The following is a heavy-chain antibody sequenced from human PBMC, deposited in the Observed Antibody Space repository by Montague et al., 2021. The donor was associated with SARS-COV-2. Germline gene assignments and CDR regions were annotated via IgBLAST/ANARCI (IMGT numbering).Heavy chain of an antibody. CDR3: ARGLGAPGDFYATDV. J-gene: IGHJ6*02. D-gene: IGHD2-21*02. CDR1: GGSFSGHY. Sequence: SETLSLTCAVYGGSFSGHYWTWIRQPPGKGLEWIGEINHSGRTNYKPPLKSRVSITVETSKNQFSLRVKSVTAADTAVYFCARGLGAPGDFYATDVWGQGTTVTVSS. V-gene: IGHV4-34*01. CDR2: INHSGRT.